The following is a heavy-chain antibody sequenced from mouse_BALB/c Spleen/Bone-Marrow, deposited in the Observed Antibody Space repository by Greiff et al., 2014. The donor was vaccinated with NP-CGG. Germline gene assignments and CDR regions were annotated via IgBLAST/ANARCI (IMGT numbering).Heavy chain of an antibody. CDR3: AKVNRYGYAMDY. Sequence: QVQLQQSGPGLVAPPQSLSITCTVSGVSLTSYGVSWVRQPPGKGLEWLGVIWGDGSINYNSALISRLSIIKDNSKSQVFLKLNSVQTDDTATYYCAKVNRYGYAMDYWGQGTSVTVSS. V-gene: IGHV2-3*01. D-gene: IGHD1-1*01. CDR2: IWGDGSI. J-gene: IGHJ4*01. CDR1: GVSLTSYG.